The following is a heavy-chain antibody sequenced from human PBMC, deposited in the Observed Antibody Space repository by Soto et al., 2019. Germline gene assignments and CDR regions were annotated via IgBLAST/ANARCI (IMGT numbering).Heavy chain of an antibody. J-gene: IGHJ5*02. CDR1: GGSISSDY. Sequence: PSETLSLTCTVSGGSISSDYWSWIRQPPGKGLEWIGYIYYSGSTTYNPSLKSRVTISVDTSKNQFSLRLTSVTAADTAVYYCAGRGGRSFASGTWFDPWGQGTLVTVSS. CDR3: AGRGGRSFASGTWFDP. CDR2: IYYSGST. D-gene: IGHD1-26*01. V-gene: IGHV4-59*08.